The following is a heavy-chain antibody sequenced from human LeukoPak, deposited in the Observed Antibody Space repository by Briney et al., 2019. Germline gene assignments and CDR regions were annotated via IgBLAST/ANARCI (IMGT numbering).Heavy chain of an antibody. CDR3: ARNTGTMGGDAFDF. D-gene: IGHD1-1*01. CDR1: SGSISPYY. V-gene: IGHV4-59*01. Sequence: SETLSLTCTVSSGSISPYYWSWLRQPPGKGLEWIGYIYYSGYIMYNPSLKSRLTISVNTSKNQFSLRLSSVTAADTAVYYCARNTGTMGGDAFDFWGRGTMVTVSS. J-gene: IGHJ3*01. CDR2: IYYSGYI.